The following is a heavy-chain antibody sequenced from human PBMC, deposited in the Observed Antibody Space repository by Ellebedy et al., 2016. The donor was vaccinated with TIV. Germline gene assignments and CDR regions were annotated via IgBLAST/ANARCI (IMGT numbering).Heavy chain of an antibody. D-gene: IGHD6-19*01. CDR3: ARDFRQWLAQGDALDV. CDR1: GFTFSLYS. CDR2: ISSGSSSI. Sequence: GESLKISCAASGFTFSLYSMNWVRQAPGKGLEWISYISSGSSSIYYADSMKGRFTITRDNDKNLLYLQMSSLRVEDTAVYYCARDFRQWLAQGDALDVWGQGTTVTVSS. V-gene: IGHV3-48*01. J-gene: IGHJ6*02.